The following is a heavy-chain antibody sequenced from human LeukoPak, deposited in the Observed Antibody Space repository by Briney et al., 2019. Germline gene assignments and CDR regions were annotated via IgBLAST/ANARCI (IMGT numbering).Heavy chain of an antibody. J-gene: IGHJ5*02. CDR3: ALPVYSSSWFGNWFDP. V-gene: IGHV1-8*01. Sequence: ASVKVSCKASGYTFTSYDINWVRQATGQGLEWMGWMNPNSGNTGYAQKFQGRVTMTRNTFISTAYMELSSLRSEDTAVYYCALPVYSSSWFGNWFDPWGQGTLVTVSS. CDR2: MNPNSGNT. D-gene: IGHD6-13*01. CDR1: GYTFTSYD.